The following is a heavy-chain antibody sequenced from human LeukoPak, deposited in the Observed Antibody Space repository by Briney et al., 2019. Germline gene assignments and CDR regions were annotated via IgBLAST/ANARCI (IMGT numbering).Heavy chain of an antibody. CDR1: GYTFTGYY. D-gene: IGHD3-10*01. J-gene: IGHJ4*02. V-gene: IGHV1-2*04. CDR2: INPNSGGT. Sequence: ASVKVSCKASGYTFTGYYMHWVRQAPGQGLKWMGWINPNSGGTNYAQKFQGWVTMTRDTSISTAYMELSRLRSDDTAVYYCARAYGPGLRYYSDYWGQGTLVTVSS. CDR3: ARAYGPGLRYYSDY.